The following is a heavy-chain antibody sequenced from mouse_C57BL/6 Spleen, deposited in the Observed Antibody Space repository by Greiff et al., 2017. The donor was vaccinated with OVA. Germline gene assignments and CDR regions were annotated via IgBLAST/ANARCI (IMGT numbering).Heavy chain of an antibody. D-gene: IGHD1-1*02. CDR2: IDPETGGT. Sequence: QVQLQQSGAELVRPGASVTLSCKASGYTFTDYEMHWVKQTPVHGLEWIGAIDPETGGTAYNQKFKGKAILTADKSSSTAYMELRSLTSEGSAVYYCTRRGVATRYFDVWGTGTTVTVSS. J-gene: IGHJ1*03. CDR1: GYTFTDYE. CDR3: TRRGVATRYFDV. V-gene: IGHV1-15*01.